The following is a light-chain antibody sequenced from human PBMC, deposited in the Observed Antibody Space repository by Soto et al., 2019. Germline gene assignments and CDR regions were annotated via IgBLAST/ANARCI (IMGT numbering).Light chain of an antibody. J-gene: IGLJ1*01. CDR1: SSDVGGYNY. CDR2: EVS. V-gene: IGLV2-14*01. Sequence: QSVLTQPASVSGSPGQSITISCTGTSSDVGGYNYVSWYQQHPGKAPKLMIYEVSNRPSGVSNRFSGSKSGNTASPTISGLQAEDEADYYCSSYTSSSTRVFGTGTKVT. CDR3: SSYTSSSTRV.